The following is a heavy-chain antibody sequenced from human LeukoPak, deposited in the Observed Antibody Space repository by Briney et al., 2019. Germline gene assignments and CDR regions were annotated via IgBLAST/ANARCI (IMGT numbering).Heavy chain of an antibody. J-gene: IGHJ4*02. CDR1: GYTFTGYY. CDR3: ARGGYCSSTSCYTTVYYFDY. V-gene: IGHV1-2*02. Sequence: ASVKVSCKASGYTFTGYYMHWVRQAPGKGLEGMGWINPNSGGKNYAQKFQGRVTMTRDTSISTAYMELSRLRSDDTAVYYCARGGYCSSTSCYTTVYYFDYWGQGTLVTVSS. D-gene: IGHD2-2*02. CDR2: INPNSGGK.